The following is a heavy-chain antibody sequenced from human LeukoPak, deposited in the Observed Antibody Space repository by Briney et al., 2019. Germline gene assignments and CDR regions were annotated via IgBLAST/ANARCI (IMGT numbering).Heavy chain of an antibody. CDR1: GYSFTSYW. CDR3: ARAAVAGLGPDAFDI. CDR2: IYPGDSDT. V-gene: IGHV5-51*01. D-gene: IGHD6-19*01. J-gene: IGHJ3*02. Sequence: GESLKISCKGSGYSFTSYWIGRVRQMPGKGLEWMGIIYPGDSDTRYSPSFQGQVTISADKSISTAYLQWSSLKASDTAMYYCARAAVAGLGPDAFDIWGQGTMVTVSS.